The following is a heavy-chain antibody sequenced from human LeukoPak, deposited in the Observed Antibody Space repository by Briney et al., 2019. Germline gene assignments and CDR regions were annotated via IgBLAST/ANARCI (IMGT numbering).Heavy chain of an antibody. CDR2: IYTSGST. CDR3: ARGYYDFWSGYYRAFDI. D-gene: IGHD3-3*01. CDR1: GGSISSGSYY. Sequence: PSQTLSLTCTVSGGSISSGSYYWSWIRQPAGKGLEWIGRIYTSGSTNYNPSLKSRVTISVDTSKNQFSLKLSSVTAADTAVYYCARGYYDFWSGYYRAFDIWGQGTMDTVSS. V-gene: IGHV4-61*02. J-gene: IGHJ3*02.